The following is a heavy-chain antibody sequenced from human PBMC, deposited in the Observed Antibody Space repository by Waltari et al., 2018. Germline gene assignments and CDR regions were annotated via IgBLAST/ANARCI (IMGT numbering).Heavy chain of an antibody. CDR3: ARAGLLGAFDV. Sequence: EVQLVESGGGLVQPGGSLRLSCAASGVPPSRSWIHWVRQSPGKGLMWVSRINNDGSSTVYADSVKGRFTISRDDAKNTVSLQMNNLSAEDTALYYCARAGLLGAFDVWGQGTMVTVSS. V-gene: IGHV3-74*03. CDR1: GVPPSRSW. CDR2: INNDGSST. J-gene: IGHJ3*01. D-gene: IGHD2-15*01.